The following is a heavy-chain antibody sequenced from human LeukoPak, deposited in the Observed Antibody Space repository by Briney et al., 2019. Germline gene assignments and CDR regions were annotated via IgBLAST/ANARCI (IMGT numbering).Heavy chain of an antibody. D-gene: IGHD3-22*01. CDR1: GGSISSSSYY. J-gene: IGHJ6*03. Sequence: PSETLSLTCTVSGGSISSSSYYWGWIRQPPGKGLEWIGSIYYSGSPYYNPSLKSRVTLSVDTSENQFSLKLSSVTAADTAVYYCARHYYDSSGYYYYYYYMDVWGKGTTVTVSS. CDR3: ARHYYDSSGYYYYYYYMDV. CDR2: IYYSGSP. V-gene: IGHV4-39*01.